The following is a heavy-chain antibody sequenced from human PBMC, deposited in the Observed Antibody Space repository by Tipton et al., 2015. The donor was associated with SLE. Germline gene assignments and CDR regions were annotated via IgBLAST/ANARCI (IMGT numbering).Heavy chain of an antibody. CDR1: GGSFSGYY. D-gene: IGHD7-27*01. Sequence: TLSLTCAVYGGSFSGYYWSWIRQPPGKGLEWIGEINHSGSTNYNLSLKSRVTISVDTSKNQFSLKLSSVTAADTAVYYCASSTGAYWGQGTLVTVSS. J-gene: IGHJ4*02. CDR3: ASSTGAY. V-gene: IGHV4-34*01. CDR2: INHSGST.